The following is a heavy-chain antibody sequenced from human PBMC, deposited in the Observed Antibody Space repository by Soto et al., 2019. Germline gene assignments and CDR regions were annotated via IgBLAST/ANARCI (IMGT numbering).Heavy chain of an antibody. CDR1: GGSVNTAPYH. V-gene: IGHV4-61*01. CDR3: ARDHHSYYDTSGYYPYFDF. D-gene: IGHD3-22*01. Sequence: PSETLSLTCTVSGGSVNTAPYHWSWIRQSPRNGREWIGNIYYTGSTNYNPSFESRVAISLDTSNNQFSLRLTSLTAADTAVYFCARDHHSYYDTSGYYPYFDFWGQGTLVTVSS. J-gene: IGHJ4*02. CDR2: IYYTGST.